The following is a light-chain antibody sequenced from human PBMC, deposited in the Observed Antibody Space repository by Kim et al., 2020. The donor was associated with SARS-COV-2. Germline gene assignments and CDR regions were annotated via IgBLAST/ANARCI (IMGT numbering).Light chain of an antibody. Sequence: QSALTQPASVSGSPGQSITISCTGTSSDVGGYNYVSWYQQHPGKAPKLMIYDVSDRPSGVSSRFSGSKSGNTASLTISGLQAEDAADYYCSSYTSSSTLVVFGGGTQLTVL. CDR3: SSYTSSSTLVV. V-gene: IGLV2-14*03. CDR1: SSDVGGYNY. CDR2: DVS. J-gene: IGLJ2*01.